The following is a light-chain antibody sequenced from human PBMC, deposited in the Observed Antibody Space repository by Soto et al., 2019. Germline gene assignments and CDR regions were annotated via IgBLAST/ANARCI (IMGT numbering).Light chain of an antibody. Sequence: RITHSPPPLPASPGASATSRPRASQGISSYLAWYQQKPGKAPRLLIYAASTLQSGVPSRFSGSGSGTDFTLTISCLQSEDFATYYCQQYYSYPPTFGQGTEV. CDR2: AAS. CDR1: QGISSY. V-gene: IGKV1-8*01. J-gene: IGKJ1*01. CDR3: QQYYSYPPT.